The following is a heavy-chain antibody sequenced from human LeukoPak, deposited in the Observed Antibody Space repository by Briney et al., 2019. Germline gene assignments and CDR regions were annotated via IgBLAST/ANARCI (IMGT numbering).Heavy chain of an antibody. CDR1: GYTFSDYF. CDR2: ISPEGGDT. CDR3: ARNYGHNSKYFDF. V-gene: IGHV1-2*02. J-gene: IGHJ4*02. Sequence: ASVKVSCKASGYTFSDYFMHWGRQAPGQGLEWMGWISPEGGDTHYAQRFRGRVTMTRDTTISTAYMELTSLSSDDTAVYYCARNYGHNSKYFDFWGQGTLVTVSS. D-gene: IGHD4-17*01.